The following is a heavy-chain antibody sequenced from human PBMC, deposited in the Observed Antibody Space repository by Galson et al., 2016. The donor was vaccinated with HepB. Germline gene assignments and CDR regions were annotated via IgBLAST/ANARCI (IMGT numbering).Heavy chain of an antibody. CDR2: IIPILGSA. D-gene: IGHD3-3*01. V-gene: IGHV1-69*10. CDR1: GGSLSTYA. Sequence: SVKVSCKASGGSLSTYAISWVRQAPGQGLEWMGGIIPILGSADYAQKFQGRVTITADKSTSTAYMELSSLRSEDTAVYYCARESAISGVVSDNNWFDPWGQGTLVTVSS. J-gene: IGHJ5*02. CDR3: ARESAISGVVSDNNWFDP.